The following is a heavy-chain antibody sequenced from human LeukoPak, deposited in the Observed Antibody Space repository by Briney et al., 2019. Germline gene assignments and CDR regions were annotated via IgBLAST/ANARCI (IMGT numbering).Heavy chain of an antibody. CDR1: GFIFDNYA. D-gene: IGHD3-22*01. V-gene: IGHV3-23*01. Sequence: DPGGSLRLSCAASGFIFDNYAVGWVRQAPGKGPEWASHISGSGGRTYYADSVKGRFTISRDNSKNTLYLQMDSLRVEDTAIYYCAKMEDSLGYYPYFEYWGQGTLVTVSS. CDR3: AKMEDSLGYYPYFEY. J-gene: IGHJ4*02. CDR2: ISGSGGRT.